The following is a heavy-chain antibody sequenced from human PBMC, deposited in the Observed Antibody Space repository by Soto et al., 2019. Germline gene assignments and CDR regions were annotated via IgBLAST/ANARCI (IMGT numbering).Heavy chain of an antibody. CDR3: ARGVAETDFDTWQNWFDL. Sequence: SETLSLTGNVSGGSISSFYCPWIRQPAGGRLEWIGRVYDSGSSNYNPSLKTRITMSLHRSRSQFSLSLYSVTAADTAVYYCARGVAETDFDTWQNWFDLWGQAILGSVS. V-gene: IGHV4-4*07. D-gene: IGHD6-19*01. J-gene: IGHJ5*02. CDR1: GGSISSFY. CDR2: VYDSGSS.